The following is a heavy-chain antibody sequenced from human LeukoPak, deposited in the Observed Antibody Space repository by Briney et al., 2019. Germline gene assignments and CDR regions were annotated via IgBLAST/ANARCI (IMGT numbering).Heavy chain of an antibody. J-gene: IGHJ6*02. Sequence: SETLSLTCSVSGGSISGYYWTWVRQPPGMGLEWIGQIHYSGRADYNPSLKSRITMSVDTSRNQISLKLSSVTAADTAIYYCVRFGVNYDMDVWGQGTTVTVFS. CDR2: IHYSGRA. D-gene: IGHD3-16*01. V-gene: IGHV4-59*01. CDR3: VRFGVNYDMDV. CDR1: GGSISGYY.